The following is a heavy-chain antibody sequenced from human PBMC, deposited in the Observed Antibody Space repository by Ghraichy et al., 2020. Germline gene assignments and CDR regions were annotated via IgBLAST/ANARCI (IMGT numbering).Heavy chain of an antibody. CDR1: GGSFSGYY. D-gene: IGHD6-13*01. CDR2: INHSGST. V-gene: IGHV4-34*01. J-gene: IGHJ5*02. CDR3: ARDSIAAAGTLGFDP. Sequence: SCAVYGGSFSGYYWSWIRQPPGKGLEWIGEINHSGSTNYNPSLKSRVTISVDTSKNQFSLKLSSVTAADTAVYYCARDSIAAAGTLGFDPWGQGTLVTVSS.